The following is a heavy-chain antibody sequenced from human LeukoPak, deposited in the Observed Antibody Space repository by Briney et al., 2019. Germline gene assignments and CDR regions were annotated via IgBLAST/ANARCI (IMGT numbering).Heavy chain of an antibody. CDR2: IIPIFGTA. D-gene: IGHD4-17*01. CDR3: ARDYGDYYFDY. J-gene: IGHJ4*02. V-gene: IGHV1-69*13. CDR1: GGTSSSYA. Sequence: GASVKVSCKASGGTSSSYAISWVRQAPGQGLEWMGGIIPIFGTANYAQKFQGRVTITADESTSTAYMELSSLRSEDTAVYYCARDYGDYYFDYWGQGTLVTVSS.